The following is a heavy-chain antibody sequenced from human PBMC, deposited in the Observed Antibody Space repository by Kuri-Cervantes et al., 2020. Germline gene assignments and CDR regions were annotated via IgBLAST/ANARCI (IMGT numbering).Heavy chain of an antibody. V-gene: IGHV3-9*01. CDR2: ISWNSGSI. CDR3: ARLPANVVLTTPRGFFDY. Sequence: SLKISCAASGFTFDDYAMHWVRQAPGKGLEWVAGISWNSGSIGYADSVKGRFTISRDNSKNTLYLQMNSLRAEDTAVYYCARLPANVVLTTPRGFFDYWGQGTLVTVSS. CDR1: GFTFDDYA. J-gene: IGHJ4*02. D-gene: IGHD2-15*01.